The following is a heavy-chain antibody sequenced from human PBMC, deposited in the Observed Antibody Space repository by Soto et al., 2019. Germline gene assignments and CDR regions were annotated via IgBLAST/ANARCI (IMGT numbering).Heavy chain of an antibody. CDR3: ARGGRDGFDI. Sequence: QVQLQESGPGLVKPSETLSLTCTVSGGSISTYYWNWIRQSAGKGLEWIGRVYISGSTIYHPSLKSRVAMSVDTSNNQFSLKVTSVTAADTAVYYCARGGRDGFDIWGQGTMVTVSS. V-gene: IGHV4-4*07. J-gene: IGHJ3*02. CDR2: VYISGST. CDR1: GGSISTYY.